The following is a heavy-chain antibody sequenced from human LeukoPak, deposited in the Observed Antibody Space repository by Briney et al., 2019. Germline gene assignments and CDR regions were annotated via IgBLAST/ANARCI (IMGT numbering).Heavy chain of an antibody. CDR1: GYSFRNFG. CDR2: IHGRN. Sequence: GGPLRLSCAASGYSFRNFGMIWVRQAPGKGLEWVSTIHGRNYYADSVKGRFTISRDDSRSTLFLQMDNLRAEDTAVYYCAKDQPADGYNTIWGQGTLVTVSS. D-gene: IGHD5-24*01. J-gene: IGHJ4*02. V-gene: IGHV3-23*01. CDR3: AKDQPADGYNTI.